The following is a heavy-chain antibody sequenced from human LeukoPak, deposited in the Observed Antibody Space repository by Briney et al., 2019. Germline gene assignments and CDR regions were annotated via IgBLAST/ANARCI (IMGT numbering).Heavy chain of an antibody. CDR1: GFTFRNYA. D-gene: IGHD2-2*01. Sequence: AGRSLRLSCAASGFTFRNYALRWVRQAPGKGLEWVAFISFDGTKKYYADSLKGRFTISRDNSKNTLSLQMNSLRVEDTAVYYCASLATIIIVPTATPHDYFDPWGQGTVVTVSS. CDR3: ASLATIIIVPTATPHDYFDP. V-gene: IGHV3-30-3*01. CDR2: ISFDGTKK. J-gene: IGHJ5*02.